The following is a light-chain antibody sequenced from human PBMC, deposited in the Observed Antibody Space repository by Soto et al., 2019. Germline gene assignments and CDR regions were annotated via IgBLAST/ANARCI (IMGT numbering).Light chain of an antibody. CDR1: ESVDTRY. CDR3: QQYVTSPRT. Sequence: IVLTQSPGTLSLSPGERATLSCRASESVDTRYLAWYQQKPGQAPRLLIYGASSRATGIPDRFSGSGSATDFTLTISRLEPEDFAVYYCQQYVTSPRTFGQGTKVEIK. J-gene: IGKJ1*01. V-gene: IGKV3-20*01. CDR2: GAS.